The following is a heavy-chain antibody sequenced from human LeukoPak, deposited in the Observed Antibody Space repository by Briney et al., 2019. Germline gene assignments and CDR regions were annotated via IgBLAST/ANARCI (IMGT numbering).Heavy chain of an antibody. CDR1: GGSISSYY. CDR2: INHSGST. Sequence: SETLSLTCTVSGGSISSYYWSWIRQPPGKGLEWIGEINHSGSTNYNPSLKSRVTISVDTSKNQFSLKLSSVTAADTAVYYCARGGRAAAYWGQGTLVTVSS. J-gene: IGHJ4*02. CDR3: ARGGRAAAY. V-gene: IGHV4-34*01. D-gene: IGHD6-13*01.